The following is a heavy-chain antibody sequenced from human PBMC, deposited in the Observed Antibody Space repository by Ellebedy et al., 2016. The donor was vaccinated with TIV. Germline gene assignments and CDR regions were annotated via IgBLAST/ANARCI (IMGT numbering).Heavy chain of an antibody. CDR1: GFTSSTNV. D-gene: IGHD2/OR15-2a*01. V-gene: IGHV3-33*01. Sequence: PGGSLTLSCAASGFTSSTNVLHWVRRAPSKGMVWVAVAWYDGSVKYYADSVKGRFTISRDNSKNTLFLQMNRLRAEDTAVYYCSRESCNNNTCYLDYWGLGTLVTVSS. J-gene: IGHJ4*02. CDR3: SRESCNNNTCYLDY. CDR2: AWYDGSVK.